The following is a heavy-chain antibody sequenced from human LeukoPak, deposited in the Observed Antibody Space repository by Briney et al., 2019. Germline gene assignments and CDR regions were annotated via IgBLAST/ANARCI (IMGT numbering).Heavy chain of an antibody. J-gene: IGHJ5*02. D-gene: IGHD2-15*01. CDR1: GFTFSSYA. Sequence: GGSLRLSCAASGFTFSSYAMSWVRQAPGKGLEWVSAISGSGGSTYYADSVKGRFTISRDNSKNTLYLQMNSLRAEDTAVYYCAKGGGYCSGGSCGPWGQGTLVTVSP. CDR3: AKGGGYCSGGSCGP. V-gene: IGHV3-23*01. CDR2: ISGSGGST.